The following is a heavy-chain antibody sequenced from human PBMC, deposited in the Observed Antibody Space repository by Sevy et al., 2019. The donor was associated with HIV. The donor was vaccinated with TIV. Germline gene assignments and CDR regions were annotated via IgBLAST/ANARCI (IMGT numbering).Heavy chain of an antibody. J-gene: IGHJ4*02. D-gene: IGHD1-26*01. CDR3: AGENAWGRGYS. CDR2: IYYNGHI. Sequence: SETLSLTCTVSGGSITSLYWNWIRQPPGKVLEWIANIYYNGHINYNPSLKSRVTLSLDTSKNQFYLRLSSVTAADTAMYYCAGENAWGRGYSWGQGTLVTVSS. CDR1: GGSITSLY. V-gene: IGHV4-59*08.